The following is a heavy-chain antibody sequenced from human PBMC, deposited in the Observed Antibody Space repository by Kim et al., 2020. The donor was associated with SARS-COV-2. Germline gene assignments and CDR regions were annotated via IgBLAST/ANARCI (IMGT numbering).Heavy chain of an antibody. J-gene: IGHJ5*02. D-gene: IGHD3-10*01. CDR1: GGSISSYY. CDR3: ASGFFHYYGSGSPGGWFDP. V-gene: IGHV4-59*01. CDR2: IYYSGST. Sequence: SETLSLTCTVSGGSISSYYWSWIRQPPGKGLEWIGYIYYSGSTNYNPSLKSRVTISVDTSKNQFSLKLSSVTAADTAVYYCASGFFHYYGSGSPGGWFDPWGQGTLVTVSS.